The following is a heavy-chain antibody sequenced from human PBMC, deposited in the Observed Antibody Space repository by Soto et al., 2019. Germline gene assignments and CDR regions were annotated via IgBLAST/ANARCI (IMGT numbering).Heavy chain of an antibody. V-gene: IGHV3-23*01. J-gene: IGHJ6*02. CDR1: GFTFSNHA. Sequence: PGGSLRLSCAASGFTFSNHAMSWVRQAPGKGLEWVSAMSGNRDSTYYADSVKGRFTISRDNSKNTLYLQMNSLRAEDTAVYYCAKARGLVGSSWYYGMDVWGQGTTVTVSS. D-gene: IGHD6-6*01. CDR3: AKARGLVGSSWYYGMDV. CDR2: MSGNRDST.